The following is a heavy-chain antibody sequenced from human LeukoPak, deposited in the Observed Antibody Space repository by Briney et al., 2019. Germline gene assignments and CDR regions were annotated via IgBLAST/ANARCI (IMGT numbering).Heavy chain of an antibody. D-gene: IGHD6-19*01. CDR1: GYFISSGYY. CDR2: IHHSGST. J-gene: IGHJ4*02. V-gene: IGHV4-38-2*02. CDR3: ARTSSSGLVGGYYFDY. Sequence: PSETLSLTCTVSGYFISSGYYWGWIRQPPGKGLQWIGSIHHSGSTYYNPSLKSRVTISVDTSMNQFSLKLSSVTAADTAVYYCARTSSSGLVGGYYFDYWGQGTLVTVSS.